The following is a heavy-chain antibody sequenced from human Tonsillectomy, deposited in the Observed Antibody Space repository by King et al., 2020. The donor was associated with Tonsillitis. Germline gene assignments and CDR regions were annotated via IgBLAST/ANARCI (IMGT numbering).Heavy chain of an antibody. D-gene: IGHD3-16*02. V-gene: IGHV3-74*01. CDR3: TRDSYRTVGTTTCYYGMDV. Sequence: VQLVESGGGLVQPGGSLRLFCEVSGFTFSTYWMHWVRQAPGKGLVWISRINPDGSSTSYADSVKGRFTVSRDSARNTLYLQMSSLRAEDTAVYYCTRDSYRTVGTTTCYYGMDVWGQGTTVTVSS. CDR2: INPDGSST. J-gene: IGHJ6*02. CDR1: GFTFSTYW.